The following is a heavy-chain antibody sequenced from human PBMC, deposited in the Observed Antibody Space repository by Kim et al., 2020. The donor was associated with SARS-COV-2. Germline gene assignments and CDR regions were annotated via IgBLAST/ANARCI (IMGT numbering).Heavy chain of an antibody. CDR1: GFTFSSYG. CDR2: ISYDGSNK. D-gene: IGHD3-9*01. J-gene: IGHJ3*02. Sequence: GGSLRLSCAASGFTFSSYGMHWVRQAPGKGLEWVAVISYDGSNKYYADSVKGRFTISRDNSKNTLYLQMNSLRAEDTAVYYCARHYDILTGYYTLYNWG. CDR3: ARHYDILTGYYTLYN. V-gene: IGHV3-33*05.